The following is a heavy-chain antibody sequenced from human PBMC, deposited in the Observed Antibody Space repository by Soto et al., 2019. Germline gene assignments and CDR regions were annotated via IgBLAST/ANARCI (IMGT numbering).Heavy chain of an antibody. CDR1: GFTFSSYG. J-gene: IGHJ6*02. V-gene: IGHV3-30*18. D-gene: IGHD1-1*01. Sequence: QVQLVESGGGVVQPGRSLRLSCAASGFTFSSYGMHWVRQAPGKGLEWVAVISYDGSNKYYADSVKGRLTISRENSKNTLYLQMNSLRAEDTAVYYCANNDERWVRVYGMDVWGQGTTVTVSS. CDR3: ANNDERWVRVYGMDV. CDR2: ISYDGSNK.